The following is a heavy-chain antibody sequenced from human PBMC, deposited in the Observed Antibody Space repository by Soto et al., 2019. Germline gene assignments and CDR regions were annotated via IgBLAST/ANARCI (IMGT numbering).Heavy chain of an antibody. CDR1: GGSISSSNW. J-gene: IGHJ5*02. V-gene: IGHV4-4*02. CDR2: IYHSGST. D-gene: IGHD3-3*01. CDR3: ARDLVGGYYDFWSGSRGRFDP. Sequence: SETLSLTCAVSGGSISSSNWWSWVRQPPGKGLEWIGEIYHSGSTNYNPSLKSRVTISVDKSKNQFSLKLSSVTAADTAVYYCARDLVGGYYDFWSGSRGRFDPWGQGTLVTVSS.